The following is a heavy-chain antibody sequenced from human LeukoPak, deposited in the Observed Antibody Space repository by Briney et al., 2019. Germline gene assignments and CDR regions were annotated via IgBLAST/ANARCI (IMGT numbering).Heavy chain of an antibody. CDR3: ARVSQNWFDP. Sequence: SETLSLTCTVSGGSISSSTYYWGWIRQPPGKGLEWIGSIYYGGSTYYNPPLKSRVTISVDTSKNQFSLKLSSVTAADTAVYYCARVSQNWFDPWGQGTLVTVSS. CDR1: GGSISSSTYY. V-gene: IGHV4-39*07. CDR2: IYYGGST. J-gene: IGHJ5*02.